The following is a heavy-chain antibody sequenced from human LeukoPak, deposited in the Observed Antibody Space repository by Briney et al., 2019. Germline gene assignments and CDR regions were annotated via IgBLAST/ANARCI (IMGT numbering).Heavy chain of an antibody. D-gene: IGHD2-2*01. J-gene: IGHJ3*02. CDR1: GYTFTGYY. CDR2: INAKSGGT. V-gene: IGHV1-2*02. CDR3: ARARGSLTRTTRYAFDI. Sequence: ASVXXSCKASGYTFTGYYMHWVRQAPGQGVEWMGWINAKSGGTNYAQKLQGRVTMTRDTSISTAYMEVSRLRYEDTAAYYCARARGSLTRTTRYAFDIWGQGTMVTVSS.